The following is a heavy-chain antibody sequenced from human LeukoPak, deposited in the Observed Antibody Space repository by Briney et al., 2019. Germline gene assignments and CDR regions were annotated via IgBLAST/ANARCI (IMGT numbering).Heavy chain of an antibody. V-gene: IGHV3-30-3*01. J-gene: IGHJ4*02. Sequence: GGSLRLSCAASGFTFSSYAMHWVRQAPGKGLEWVAVISYDGSNKYYADSVKGRFTISRDNSKNTLYLQMNSLRAEDTAVYYCARAGTEMALDYWGQGTLVTVSS. D-gene: IGHD5-24*01. CDR3: ARAGTEMALDY. CDR2: ISYDGSNK. CDR1: GFTFSSYA.